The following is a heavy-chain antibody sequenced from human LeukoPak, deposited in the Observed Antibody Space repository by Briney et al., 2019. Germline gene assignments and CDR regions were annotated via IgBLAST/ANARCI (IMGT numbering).Heavy chain of an antibody. CDR2: IYTSGST. Sequence: PSETLSLTCTVSGGSISSGSYYWSWIRQPAGKGLEWIGRIYTSGSTNYNPSLKSRVTISVDTSKNQFSLKLSSVTAAVTAVYYCAAGRYYFDYWGQGTLVTVSS. CDR3: AAGRYYFDY. J-gene: IGHJ4*02. V-gene: IGHV4-61*02. CDR1: GGSISSGSYY.